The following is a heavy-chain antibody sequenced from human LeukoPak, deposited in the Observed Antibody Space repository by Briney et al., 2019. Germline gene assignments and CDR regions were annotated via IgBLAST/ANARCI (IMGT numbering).Heavy chain of an antibody. V-gene: IGHV4-30-2*01. Sequence: PSETLSLTCAVSGGSISSGGYSWSWIRQPPRKGLEWIGYIYHSGSTYYNPSLKSRVTISVDRSKNQFSLKLSSVTAADTAVYYCARGGDYYFDYWGRGTLVTVSS. CDR3: ARGGDYYFDY. CDR2: IYHSGST. D-gene: IGHD3-3*01. CDR1: GGSISSGGYS. J-gene: IGHJ4*02.